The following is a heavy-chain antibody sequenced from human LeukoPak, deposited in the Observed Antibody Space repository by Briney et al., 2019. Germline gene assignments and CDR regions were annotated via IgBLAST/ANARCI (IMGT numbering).Heavy chain of an antibody. CDR1: GFTFSSYG. CDR3: VVFGVVTRDF. J-gene: IGHJ4*02. CDR2: ISYDGGYK. Sequence: PGKSLRLSCAASGFTFSSYGMHWVRQAPGKGLEWVAFISYDGGYKYYADSVKGRFTISRDNSKNTLSLQMNSLRVEDTAVYYCVVFGVVTRDFWGQGTLVTVSS. D-gene: IGHD3-3*01. V-gene: IGHV3-30*03.